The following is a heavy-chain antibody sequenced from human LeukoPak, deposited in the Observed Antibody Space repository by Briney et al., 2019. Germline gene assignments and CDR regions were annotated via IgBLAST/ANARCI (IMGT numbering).Heavy chain of an antibody. D-gene: IGHD2-2*02. CDR2: IYSGGST. CDR3: AKDIVVVPAAIPGYFQH. J-gene: IGHJ1*01. Sequence: EAGGSLRLSCAASGFTVSSNYMSWVRQAPGKGLEWVSVIYSGGSTYYADSVKGRFTISRDNSKNTLYLQMNSLRAEDTAVYYCAKDIVVVPAAIPGYFQHWGQGTLVTVSS. CDR1: GFTVSSNY. V-gene: IGHV3-53*01.